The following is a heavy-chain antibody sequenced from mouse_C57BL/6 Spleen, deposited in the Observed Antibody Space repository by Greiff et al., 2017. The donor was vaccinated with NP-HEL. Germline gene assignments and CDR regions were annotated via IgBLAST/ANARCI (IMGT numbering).Heavy chain of an antibody. CDR1: GYTFTSYW. Sequence: VQLQQPGAELVRPGSSVKLSCKASGYTFTSYWMDWVKQRPGQGLEWIGNIYPSDSETHYNQKFKDKATLTVDKSSSTAYMQLSSLTSEDSAVYYCARNSNYVFDYWGQGTTLTVSS. CDR2: IYPSDSET. CDR3: ARNSNYVFDY. D-gene: IGHD2-5*01. V-gene: IGHV1-61*01. J-gene: IGHJ2*01.